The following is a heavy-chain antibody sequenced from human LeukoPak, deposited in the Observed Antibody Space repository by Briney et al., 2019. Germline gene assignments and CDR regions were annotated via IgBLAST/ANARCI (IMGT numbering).Heavy chain of an antibody. D-gene: IGHD3-16*02. CDR1: GFTFSSYA. Sequence: PGGSLRLSCAASGFTFSSYAMSWVRQAPGKGLEWVSAIIGSGGSTYYADSVKGRFTISRDNSKNTLYLQMNSLRAEATAVCYGTKASMFTFGGVIDYFDYWGQGTLVTVSP. CDR2: IIGSGGST. V-gene: IGHV3-23*01. CDR3: TKASMFTFGGVIDYFDY. J-gene: IGHJ4*02.